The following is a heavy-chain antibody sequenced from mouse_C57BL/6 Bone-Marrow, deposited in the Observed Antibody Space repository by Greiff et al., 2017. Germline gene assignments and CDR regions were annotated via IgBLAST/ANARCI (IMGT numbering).Heavy chain of an antibody. J-gene: IGHJ4*01. V-gene: IGHV1-18*01. CDR3: ARNRDSSGYYAMDY. Sequence: VQLQQSGPELVKPGASVKIPCKASGYTFTDYNMAWVKQSHGKSLEWIGDINPNNGGTIYNQKFKGKATLTVDKSSSTAYMELRSLTSEDTAVYYCARNRDSSGYYAMDYWGQGTSVTVSS. D-gene: IGHD3-2*02. CDR1: GYTFTDYN. CDR2: INPNNGGT.